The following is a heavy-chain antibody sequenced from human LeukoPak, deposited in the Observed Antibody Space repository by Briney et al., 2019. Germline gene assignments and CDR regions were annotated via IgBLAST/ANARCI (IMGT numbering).Heavy chain of an antibody. D-gene: IGHD1-26*01. CDR3: ARLGDITSGSYDY. CDR1: GFTFSSYS. CDR2: ISSSSSYI. Sequence: GGSLRLSCAASGFTFSSYSMNWVRQAPGNGLEWVSSISSSSSYIYYADSVKGRFTISRDNAKNSLYLQMNSLRAEDTAVYYCARLGDITSGSYDYWGQGTLVTVSS. V-gene: IGHV3-21*01. J-gene: IGHJ4*02.